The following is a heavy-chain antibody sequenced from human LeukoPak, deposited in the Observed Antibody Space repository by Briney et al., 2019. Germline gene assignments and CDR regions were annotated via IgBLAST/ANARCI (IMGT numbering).Heavy chain of an antibody. D-gene: IGHD3-10*01. CDR1: GFIFSRYG. CDR2: IGSGGSPM. J-gene: IGHJ6*03. V-gene: IGHV3-48*01. Sequence: GGSLRLSCAASGFIFSRYGMNWVRQAPGKGLEWVSYIGSGGSPMYHADSVKGRFTISRDNSKNTLYLQMNSLRAEDTAVYYCARGFDAGDYYYYYMDVWGKGTTVTVSS. CDR3: ARGFDAGDYYYYYMDV.